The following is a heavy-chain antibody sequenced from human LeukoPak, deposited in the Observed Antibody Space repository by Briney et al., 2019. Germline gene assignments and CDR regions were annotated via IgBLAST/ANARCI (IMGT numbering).Heavy chain of an antibody. V-gene: IGHV3-30*03. CDR1: GFTFSSYG. J-gene: IGHJ4*02. CDR3: ARGMSGSYYYLDY. CDR2: ISYDGSNK. Sequence: GRSLRLSCAASGFTFSSYGMHWVRQAPGKGPEWVAVISYDGSNKYYADSVKGRFTISRDNSKNTLYLQVNSLRAEDTAVYYCARGMSGSYYYLDYWGQGTLVTVSS. D-gene: IGHD1-26*01.